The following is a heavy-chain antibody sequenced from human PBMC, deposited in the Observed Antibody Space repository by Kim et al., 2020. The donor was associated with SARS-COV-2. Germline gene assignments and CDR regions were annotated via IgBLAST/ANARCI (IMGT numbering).Heavy chain of an antibody. CDR3: ARGYYGSGKS. CDR2: NT. V-gene: IGHV1-8*01. Sequence: NTGYAQKFQGRGTMTRNTSISTAYMELSSLRSEDTAVYYCARGYYGSGKSWGQGTLVTVSS. D-gene: IGHD3-10*01. J-gene: IGHJ5*02.